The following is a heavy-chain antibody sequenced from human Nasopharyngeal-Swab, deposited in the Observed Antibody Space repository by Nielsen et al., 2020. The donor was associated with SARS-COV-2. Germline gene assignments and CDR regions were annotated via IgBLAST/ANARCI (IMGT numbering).Heavy chain of an antibody. D-gene: IGHD3-22*01. V-gene: IGHV4-39*01. CDR3: YTLGEDSSGYYSNY. J-gene: IGHJ4*02. CDR2: IYYSGST. Sequence: SETLSLTCTVSGGSISSSSYYWGWIRQPPGKGLEWIGSIYYSGSTYYNPSLKSRVTISVDTSKNQFSLKLSSVTAADTAVYYCYTLGEDSSGYYSNYWGQGTLVTVSS. CDR1: GGSISSSSYY.